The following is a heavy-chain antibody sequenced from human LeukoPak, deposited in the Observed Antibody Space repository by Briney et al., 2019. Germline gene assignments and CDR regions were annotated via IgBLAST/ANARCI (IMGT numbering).Heavy chain of an antibody. CDR3: AKAYAGVVVPYYFDY. Sequence: GGSLRLSCAASGFTFSSYAMSWVRQAPGKGLEWVSAISGSGGSTYYADSVKGRFTISRDNSKNTLYLQMNSLRAEDTAVYYCAKAYAGVVVPYYFDYWGQGTLVTVSS. J-gene: IGHJ4*02. D-gene: IGHD2-15*01. CDR2: ISGSGGST. V-gene: IGHV3-23*01. CDR1: GFTFSSYA.